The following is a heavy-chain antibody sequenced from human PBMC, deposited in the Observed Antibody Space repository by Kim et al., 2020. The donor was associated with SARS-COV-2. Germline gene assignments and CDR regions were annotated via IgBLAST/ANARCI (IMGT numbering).Heavy chain of an antibody. CDR1: GGSISSSNW. CDR3: ARKEGSGSGYYFDY. D-gene: IGHD3-10*01. J-gene: IGHJ4*02. Sequence: SETLSLTCAVSGGSISSSNWWSWVRQLPGKGLEWIGEIYHSGSTNYNPSLKSRVTISVDKSKNQFSLKLSSVTAGDTAVYYCARKEGSGSGYYFDYWGQGTLVTVST. V-gene: IGHV4-4*02. CDR2: IYHSGST.